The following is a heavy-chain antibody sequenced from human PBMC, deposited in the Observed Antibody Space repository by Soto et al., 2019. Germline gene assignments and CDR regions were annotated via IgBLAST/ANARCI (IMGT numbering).Heavy chain of an antibody. CDR3: ARRGSR. CDR2: IHPGGQTI. Sequence: GSLRLSCAASGFTFSSSEMYWVRQAPGKGLEWISYIHPGGQTIFYAESVKGRFTISRDNAKHSVYLQMNSLRAEDTAVYYCARRGSRWGRGTKVTVSS. J-gene: IGHJ3*01. D-gene: IGHD2-15*01. CDR1: GFTFSSSE. V-gene: IGHV3-48*03.